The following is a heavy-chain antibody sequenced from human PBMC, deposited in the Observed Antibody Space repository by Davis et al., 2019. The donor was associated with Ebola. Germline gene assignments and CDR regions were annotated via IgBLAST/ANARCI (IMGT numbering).Heavy chain of an antibody. CDR2: IYYSGST. Sequence: LRLSCAVSGFTFSSYWMSWIRQPPGKGLEWIGYIYYSGSTYYNPSLKSRVTISVDTSKNQFSLKLSSVTAADTAVYYCARGETAMVLYYYYYGMDVWGQGTTVTVSS. J-gene: IGHJ6*02. D-gene: IGHD5-18*01. CDR1: GFTFSSYW. CDR3: ARGETAMVLYYYYYGMDV. V-gene: IGHV4-30-4*01.